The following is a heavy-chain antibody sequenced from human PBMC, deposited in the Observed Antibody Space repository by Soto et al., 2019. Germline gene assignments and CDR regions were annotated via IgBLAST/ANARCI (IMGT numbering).Heavy chain of an antibody. CDR2: INSDGSST. D-gene: IGHD5-18*01. V-gene: IGHV3-74*01. CDR3: ARVDTAMVTSYYYYGMDV. J-gene: IGHJ6*02. Sequence: EVQLVESGGGLVQPGGSLRLSCAASGFTFSSYWMHWVRQAPGKRLVWVSRINSDGSSTSYADSVKGRFTISRENAKNTLYLQMNSLRAEDTAVYYCARVDTAMVTSYYYYGMDVWGQGTTVTVSS. CDR1: GFTFSSYW.